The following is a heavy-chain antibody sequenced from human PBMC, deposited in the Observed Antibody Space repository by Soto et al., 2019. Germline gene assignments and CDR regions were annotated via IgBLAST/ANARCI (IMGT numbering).Heavy chain of an antibody. V-gene: IGHV3-23*01. Sequence: EVQVLESGGGLVQPGGSLRLSCAASGFTFSKYAMSWVRQAPGKGLEWISTINNGGGSTYYVDSVRGRFTISRDNSKNTLYLQMNSLRAEDTAIYYCVKDVRLRLGELSYIDLWGRGTLVTVSS. CDR2: INNGGGST. CDR3: VKDVRLRLGELSYIDL. D-gene: IGHD3-16*02. J-gene: IGHJ2*01. CDR1: GFTFSKYA.